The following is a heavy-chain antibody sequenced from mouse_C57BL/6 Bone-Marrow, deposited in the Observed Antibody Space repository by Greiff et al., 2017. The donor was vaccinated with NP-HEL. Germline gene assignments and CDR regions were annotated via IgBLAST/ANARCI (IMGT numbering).Heavy chain of an antibody. Sequence: QVQLQQSGPELVKPGASVKLSCKASGYTFTSYDINWVKQRPGQGLEWIGWIYPRDGSTKYTEKFKGKATLTVDPSSSTAYLELHSLTSEDSAVNFCARGYYGSSYKKGPAWFADWGQVTLVTVSA. D-gene: IGHD1-1*01. CDR1: GYTFTSYD. J-gene: IGHJ3*01. CDR2: IYPRDGST. CDR3: ARGYYGSSYKKGPAWFAD. V-gene: IGHV1-85*01.